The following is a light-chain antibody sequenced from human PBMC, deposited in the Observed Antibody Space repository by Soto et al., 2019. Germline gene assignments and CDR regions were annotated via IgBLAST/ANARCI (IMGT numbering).Light chain of an antibody. J-gene: IGKJ1*01. CDR1: QSISGW. V-gene: IGKV1-5*01. CDR2: DVS. CDR3: QQYNSYPWT. Sequence: DIQMTQSPSTLSASVGDRVTITCRASQSISGWLAWCQQKPGKAPKLLIYDVSSLESGVPSRFSGSGSGTEFTLAISSLQPDDFATYYCQQYNSYPWTFGQGTKWIS.